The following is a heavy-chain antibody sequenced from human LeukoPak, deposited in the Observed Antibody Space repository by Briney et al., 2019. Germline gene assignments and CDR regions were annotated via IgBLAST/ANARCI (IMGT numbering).Heavy chain of an antibody. J-gene: IGHJ4*02. CDR3: ARVSGSSGWYDFDY. D-gene: IGHD6-19*01. CDR1: GFTFTSYT. V-gene: IGHV3-48*01. Sequence: GGSLRLSCAASGFTFTSYTMNWVRQAPGKGLEWVSYISSSSSTIYYADSVKGRFTISRDNAKNSLYLQMNSLRAEDTAVYYCARVSGSSGWYDFDYWGQGTLVTVSS. CDR2: ISSSSSTI.